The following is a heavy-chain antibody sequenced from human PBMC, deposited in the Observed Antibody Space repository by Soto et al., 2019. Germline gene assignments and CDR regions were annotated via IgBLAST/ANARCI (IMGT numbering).Heavy chain of an antibody. J-gene: IGHJ6*02. CDR2: IIPISETT. CDR3: ARSQGSSTSLEIYYYYYYGMDV. CDR1: GGTFSSYA. D-gene: IGHD2-2*01. Sequence: QVQLVQSGAEVKKPGSSVKVSCKASGGTFSSYAISWVRQAPGQGLEWMGGIIPISETTNYAQKCQGRVTITADESKNTAYMELSSLRSEDTAVYYCARSQGSSTSLEIYYYYYYGMDVWGQGTTVTVSS. V-gene: IGHV1-69*01.